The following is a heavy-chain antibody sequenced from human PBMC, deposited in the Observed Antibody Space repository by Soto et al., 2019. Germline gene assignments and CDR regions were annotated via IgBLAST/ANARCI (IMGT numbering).Heavy chain of an antibody. CDR1: GFTFSSYG. CDR2: IWYDGSNK. CDR3: ARPVGEPYYYYGMDV. D-gene: IGHD3-10*01. J-gene: IGHJ6*02. V-gene: IGHV3-33*01. Sequence: GGSLRLSCAASGFTFSSYGMHWVRQAPGKGLEWVAVIWYDGSNKYYADSVKGRFTISRDNSKNTLYLQMNSLRAEDTAVYYCARPVGEPYYYYGMDVWGQGTTVTVSS.